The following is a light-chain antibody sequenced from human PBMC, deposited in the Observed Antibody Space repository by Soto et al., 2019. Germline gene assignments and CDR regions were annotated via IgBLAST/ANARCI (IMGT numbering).Light chain of an antibody. CDR3: QQYNSYSLYT. CDR1: QSISSW. CDR2: DAC. J-gene: IGKJ2*01. Sequence: DIQMTQSPSTLSASVGDGVTITCRASQSISSWLAWYQQKPGKAPKLLIYDACSLESGVPSRFSGSGSGTEFTLTISSLQPDDFATYYCQQYNSYSLYTFGQGTKLEIK. V-gene: IGKV1-5*01.